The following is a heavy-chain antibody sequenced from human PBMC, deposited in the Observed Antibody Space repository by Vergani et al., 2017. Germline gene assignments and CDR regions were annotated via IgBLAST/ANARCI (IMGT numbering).Heavy chain of an antibody. CDR2: ISWNSVAV. J-gene: IGHJ3*01. V-gene: IGHV3-9*01. Sequence: EVDLVESGGGFAQPGGSLRLSCEASGITFWKFGMHWVRQGPGKGLEWVSGISWNSVAVDYADSVRGRFTIARDNAKNYLFLEMNSLRFEDTAVYFCTKGSVYYHDSAGHGYDPYTGFDLWGQGTLVTVSS. CDR1: GITFWKFG. CDR3: TKGSVYYHDSAGHGYDPYTGFDL. D-gene: IGHD5-12*01.